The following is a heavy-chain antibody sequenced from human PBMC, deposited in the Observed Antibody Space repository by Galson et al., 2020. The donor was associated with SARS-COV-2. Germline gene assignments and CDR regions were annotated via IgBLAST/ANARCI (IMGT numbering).Heavy chain of an antibody. CDR1: GFTFNYHG. CDR2: VWNDGTNK. J-gene: IGHJ4*02. D-gene: IGHD2-8*01. CDR3: ARESGGSCASGVCHLGWFDY. V-gene: IGHV3-33*01. Sequence: TGGSLRLSCTPSGFTFNYHGMHWVRQAPGKGLEWVALVWNDGTNKNYADSVKGRFTISRDNSKNTLYLQMNSLRAEDTAVYYCARESGGSCASGVCHLGWFDYWGQGTLVTVSS.